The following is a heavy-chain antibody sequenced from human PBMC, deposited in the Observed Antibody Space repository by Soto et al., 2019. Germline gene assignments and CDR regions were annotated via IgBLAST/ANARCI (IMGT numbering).Heavy chain of an antibody. D-gene: IGHD3-22*01. CDR2: ISYDGSNK. CDR1: GFTFSSYG. CDR3: ANDRSDYYDSSGYFPDY. J-gene: IGHJ4*02. Sequence: PGGSLRLSCAASGFTFSSYGMHWVRQAPGKGLEWVAVISYDGSNKYYADSVKGRFTISRDNSKNTLYLQMNSLRAEDTAVYYCANDRSDYYDSSGYFPDYWGQGTLVTVSS. V-gene: IGHV3-30*18.